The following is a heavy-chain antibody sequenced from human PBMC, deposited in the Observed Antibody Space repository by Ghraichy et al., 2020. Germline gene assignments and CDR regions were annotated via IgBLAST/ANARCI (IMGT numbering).Heavy chain of an antibody. CDR3: ARGPNVDTAMLGMTFDI. J-gene: IGHJ3*02. CDR1: GGSISSYY. D-gene: IGHD5-18*01. Sequence: SETLSLTCTVSGGSISSYYWSWIRQPAGKGLEWIGRIYTSGSTNYNPSLKSRVTMSVDTSKNQFSLKLSSVTAADTAVYYCARGPNVDTAMLGMTFDIWGQGTMVTVSS. CDR2: IYTSGST. V-gene: IGHV4-4*07.